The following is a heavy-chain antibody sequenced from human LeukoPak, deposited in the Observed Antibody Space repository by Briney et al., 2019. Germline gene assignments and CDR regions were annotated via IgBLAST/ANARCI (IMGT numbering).Heavy chain of an antibody. CDR2: ILYDGSKT. CDR3: AEWELLPTADY. V-gene: IGHV3-30*02. D-gene: IGHD1-26*01. CDR1: GFTFRNYG. J-gene: IGHJ4*02. Sequence: QPGGSLRLSCAASGFTFRNYGIHWVRQAPGKGLEWVAFILYDGSKTYYADSVKGRFTISRDNSKNTLYLQMNSLRDDDTALYYCAEWELLPTADYWGQGTLVTVSS.